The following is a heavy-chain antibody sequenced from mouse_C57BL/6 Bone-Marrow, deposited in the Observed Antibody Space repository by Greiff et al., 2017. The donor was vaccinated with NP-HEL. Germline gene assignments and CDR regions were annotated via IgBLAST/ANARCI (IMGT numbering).Heavy chain of an antibody. CDR2: INPSTGGT. CDR1: GYSFTGYY. Sequence: EVQLQQSGPELVKPGASVKISCKASGYSFTGYYMNWVKQSPEKSLEWIGEINPSTGGTTYNQKFKAKATLTVDKSSSTAYMQLKSLTSEDSAVYYCARTSNLAWFAYWGQGTLVTVSA. D-gene: IGHD2-5*01. CDR3: ARTSNLAWFAY. V-gene: IGHV1-42*01. J-gene: IGHJ3*01.